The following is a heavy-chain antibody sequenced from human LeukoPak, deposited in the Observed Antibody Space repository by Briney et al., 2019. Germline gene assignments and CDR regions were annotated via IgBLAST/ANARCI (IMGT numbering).Heavy chain of an antibody. CDR2: INSDGDRI. Sequence: GGSLRLSCAASGFTFSDYWMDWVRQVPGKGLMWVARINSDGDRIIYAGSVKGRFTISRNNAQDTLDLQMNTLRVEDTAVYYCAREVREYQLLKYYYYYYMDVWGKGTTVTVSS. J-gene: IGHJ6*03. CDR3: AREVREYQLLKYYYYYYMDV. CDR1: GFTFSDYW. V-gene: IGHV3-74*01. D-gene: IGHD2-2*01.